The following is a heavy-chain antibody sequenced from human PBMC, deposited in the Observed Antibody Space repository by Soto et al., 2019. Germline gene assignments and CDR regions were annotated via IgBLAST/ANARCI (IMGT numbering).Heavy chain of an antibody. CDR2: ISTYDGNT. D-gene: IGHD2-21*01. J-gene: IGHJ4*02. CDR3: ARDEEDANLMIVVLPGDY. CDR1: GYRFSRYG. Sequence: QVQLVQSGGEVKKPGASLKVSCKASGYRFSRYGINWVRQAPGQGLEWMGWISTYDGNTQYAPKFQDRVTMTTDTSTNTAYLELRSLTSDDTAVYYCARDEEDANLMIVVLPGDYWGQGTLVSVSS. V-gene: IGHV1-18*01.